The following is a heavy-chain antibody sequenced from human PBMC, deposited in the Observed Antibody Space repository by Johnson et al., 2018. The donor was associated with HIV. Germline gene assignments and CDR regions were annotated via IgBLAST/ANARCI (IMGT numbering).Heavy chain of an antibody. D-gene: IGHD4-17*01. Sequence: VQLVESGGGVVQPGRSLRLSCAASGLTVSTNYMSWVRQAPGRGLEWVSVVYSDGNTYYADSVKGRFTISRENAKNSLYLQMNSLRAGDTAVYYCARWGTVTTDAFDIWGQGTMVTVSS. CDR1: GLTVSTNY. CDR3: ARWGTVTTDAFDI. CDR2: VYSDGNT. J-gene: IGHJ3*02. V-gene: IGHV3-66*01.